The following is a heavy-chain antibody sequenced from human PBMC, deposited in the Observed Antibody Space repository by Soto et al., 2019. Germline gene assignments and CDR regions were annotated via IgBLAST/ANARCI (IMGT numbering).Heavy chain of an antibody. CDR1: GFTFSSYV. V-gene: IGHV3-30*03. D-gene: IGHD4-17*01. Sequence: QVQLVESGGGVVQPGRSLRLSCAASGFTFSSYVMHWVRQAPGKGLEWVAVISYDGSNKYYADSVKGRFTISRDNSKNTLYLQMNSLRAEDTAVYYCASTVHDYGGNSWFDPWGQGTLVTVSS. CDR2: ISYDGSNK. CDR3: ASTVHDYGGNSWFDP. J-gene: IGHJ5*02.